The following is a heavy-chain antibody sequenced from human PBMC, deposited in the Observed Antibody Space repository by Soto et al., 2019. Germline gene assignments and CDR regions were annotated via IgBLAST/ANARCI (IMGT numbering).Heavy chain of an antibody. CDR1: GGPFTSYA. J-gene: IGHJ6*02. V-gene: IGHV1-69*13. CDR2: IIPIFGTA. Sequence: SVKVSCKASGGPFTSYAISWGRQAPGQGLEWMGGIIPIFGTANYAQKFQGRVTITADESTSTAYMELPSLRSDDTAVYYCAKADKPSRDGYGMDVWGQGTTVTVSS. D-gene: IGHD2-2*01. CDR3: AKADKPSRDGYGMDV.